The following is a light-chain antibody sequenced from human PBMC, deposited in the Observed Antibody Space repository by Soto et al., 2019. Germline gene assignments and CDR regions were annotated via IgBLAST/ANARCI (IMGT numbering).Light chain of an antibody. CDR2: GAS. Sequence: EIVLTQSPGTLSLSPGERATLSCRASQTINNNVAWYQLKDGQVPRLVIYGASTRATGIPARFSGSGSGTEFTLTISSLQPDDFATYYCQQYNSYSWTFGQGTKVDIK. V-gene: IGKV3-15*01. CDR1: QTINNN. CDR3: QQYNSYSWT. J-gene: IGKJ1*01.